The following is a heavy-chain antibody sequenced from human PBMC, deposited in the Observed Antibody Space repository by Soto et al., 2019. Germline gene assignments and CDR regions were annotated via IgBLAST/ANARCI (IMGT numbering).Heavy chain of an antibody. J-gene: IGHJ5*02. CDR2: ISYDGSNK. CDR3: ARVGRYYDFWSGYYTQGWFDP. V-gene: IGHV3-30-3*01. D-gene: IGHD3-3*01. CDR1: GFTFSSYA. Sequence: QVQLVESGGGVVQPGRSLRLSCAASGFTFSSYAMHWVRQAPGKGLEWVAVISYDGSNKYYADSVKGRFTISRDNSKNTLYLQMNGLRAEDTAVYYCARVGRYYDFWSGYYTQGWFDPWVQGTLVTVSS.